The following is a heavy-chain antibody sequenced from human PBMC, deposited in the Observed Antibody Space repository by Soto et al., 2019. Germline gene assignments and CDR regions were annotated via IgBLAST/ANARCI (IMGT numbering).Heavy chain of an antibody. Sequence: PGGSLRLSCTASGFTFGDYAMSWFRQAPGKGLEWVGFIRSKAYGGTTEYAASVKGRFTISRDDSKSIAYLQMNSLKTEDTAVYYCTRVRDILTGPEVFDYWGQGTLVTVS. CDR3: TRVRDILTGPEVFDY. CDR1: GFTFGDYA. D-gene: IGHD3-9*01. CDR2: IRSKAYGGTT. J-gene: IGHJ4*02. V-gene: IGHV3-49*03.